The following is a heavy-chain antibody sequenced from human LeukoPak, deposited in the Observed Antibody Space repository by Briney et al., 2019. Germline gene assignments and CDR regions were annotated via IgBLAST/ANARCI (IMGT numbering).Heavy chain of an antibody. D-gene: IGHD6-6*01. Sequence: GASVKVSCKASGYTFTSYYMHWVRQAPGQGLEWMGIINPSGGSTSYAQKFQGRVTITRNTSISTAYMELSSLRSEGTAVYYCARGARIAARPKGWFDPWGQGTLVTVSS. V-gene: IGHV1-46*01. CDR2: INPSGGST. J-gene: IGHJ5*02. CDR1: GYTFTSYY. CDR3: ARGARIAARPKGWFDP.